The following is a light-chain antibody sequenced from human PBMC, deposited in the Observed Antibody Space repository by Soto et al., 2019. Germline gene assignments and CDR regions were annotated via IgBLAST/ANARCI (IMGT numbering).Light chain of an antibody. J-gene: IGLJ1*01. CDR3: SSYAGSNIHYV. CDR2: EVS. Sequence: QSVLTQPPSASGSPGQSVTISCTGTSSDVGGYNYVSWYQQHPGKAPKLMIYEVSKRPSGVPDRFSGSKSGNTASLTVSGLQAEDEADYYRSSYAGSNIHYVFGTGTKVTVL. V-gene: IGLV2-8*01. CDR1: SSDVGGYNY.